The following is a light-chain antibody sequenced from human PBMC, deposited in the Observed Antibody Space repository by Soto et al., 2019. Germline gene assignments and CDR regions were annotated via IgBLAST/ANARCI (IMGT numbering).Light chain of an antibody. CDR1: QSVSSNY. Sequence: EIVLTQSPGTLSLSPGERATLSCRASQSVSSNYITWYQQKPGQAPRRLIFGASSRATGIPDRFSGSGSGTDFTLTISRLEPEDFAVYYCQQYGSSPSTFGHGTRVDMK. J-gene: IGKJ1*01. V-gene: IGKV3-20*01. CDR3: QQYGSSPST. CDR2: GAS.